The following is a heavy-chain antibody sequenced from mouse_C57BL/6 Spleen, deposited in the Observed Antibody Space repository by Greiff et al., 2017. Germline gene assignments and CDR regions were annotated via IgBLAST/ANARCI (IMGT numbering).Heavy chain of an antibody. CDR1: GYTFTSYG. J-gene: IGHJ2*01. D-gene: IGHD2-1*01. Sequence: VKLVESGAELARPGASVKLSCKASGYTFTSYGISWVKQRTGQGLEWIGEIYPRSGNTYYNEKFKGKATLTADKSSSTAYMELRSLTSEDSAVYFCARGVYGNFPFDYWGQGTTLTVSS. CDR2: IYPRSGNT. V-gene: IGHV1-81*01. CDR3: ARGVYGNFPFDY.